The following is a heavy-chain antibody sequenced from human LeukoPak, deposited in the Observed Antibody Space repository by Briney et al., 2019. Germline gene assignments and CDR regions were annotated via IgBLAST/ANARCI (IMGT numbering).Heavy chain of an antibody. V-gene: IGHV3-43D*03. J-gene: IGHJ4*02. CDR1: GFTFHDYA. CDR2: ITWDGSVT. CDR3: AKDRLGYTYGYIDY. D-gene: IGHD5-18*01. Sequence: GGSLRLSCAVSGFTFHDYARHWVRHAPGKGLEWLSLITWDGSVTHYADSVKGRFTVSRDNGRNSLYLQMSSLRPEDTALYYCAKDRLGYTYGYIDYWGQGTLVTVSS.